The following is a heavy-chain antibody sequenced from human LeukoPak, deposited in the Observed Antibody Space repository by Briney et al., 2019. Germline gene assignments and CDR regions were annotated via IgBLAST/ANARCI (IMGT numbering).Heavy chain of an antibody. D-gene: IGHD1-26*01. V-gene: IGHV1-18*01. CDR3: ARAPSGSYYYYYGMGV. Sequence: GGPVKVSCKASGYTFTSYGISWVRQAPGQGLEWMGWISAYNGNTNYAQKLQGRVTMTTDTSTSTAYMELRSLRSDDTAVYYCARAPSGSYYYYYGMGVWGQGTTVTVSS. CDR2: ISAYNGNT. J-gene: IGHJ6*02. CDR1: GYTFTSYG.